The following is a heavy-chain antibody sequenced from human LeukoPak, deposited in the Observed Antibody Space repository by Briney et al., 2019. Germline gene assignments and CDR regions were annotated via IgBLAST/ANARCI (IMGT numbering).Heavy chain of an antibody. V-gene: IGHV1-8*03. CDR1: GYTFTSSE. CDR2: LNPNSGNT. J-gene: IGHJ3*02. D-gene: IGHD3-16*02. CDR3: PRAPSRSFDI. Sequence: ASVRVSCKASGYTFTSSEIHWVRQAPGQGLEWMGWLNPNSGNTGYAQKFQGRVTFTRESSTSTAYMEVTRLRYEDTAVYYCPRAPSRSFDIWGQGTMVTVSS.